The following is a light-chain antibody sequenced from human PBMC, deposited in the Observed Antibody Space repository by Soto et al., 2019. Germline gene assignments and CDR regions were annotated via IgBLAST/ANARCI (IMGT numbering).Light chain of an antibody. J-gene: IGLJ1*01. V-gene: IGLV2-8*01. Sequence: QSVLTQPASVSGSPGQSITISCTGTSSDLDGYNYVSWYQQHPGKAPKLLIYGVTKRPSGVPDRFPGSKSGNTASLTVSGLQADDEAYYYCNSYVGSNIYVFGTGTKVTVL. CDR2: GVT. CDR3: NSYVGSNIYV. CDR1: SSDLDGYNY.